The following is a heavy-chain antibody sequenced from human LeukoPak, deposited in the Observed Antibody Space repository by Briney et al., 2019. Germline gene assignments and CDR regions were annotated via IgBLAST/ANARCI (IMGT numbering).Heavy chain of an antibody. CDR1: GYTFTSYD. J-gene: IGHJ5*02. V-gene: IGHV1-2*02. CDR3: ARDLDAGGWYDWFGP. D-gene: IGHD6-19*01. CDR2: MNPNSGNT. Sequence: ASVKVSCKASGYTFTSYDINWVRQATGQGLEWMGWMNPNSGNTNYAQKFQGRVTMTRDTSISTAYMELSRLRSDDTAVYYCARDLDAGGWYDWFGPWGQGTLVTVSS.